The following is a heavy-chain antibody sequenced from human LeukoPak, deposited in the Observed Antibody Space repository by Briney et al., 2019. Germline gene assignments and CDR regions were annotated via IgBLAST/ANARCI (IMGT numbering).Heavy chain of an antibody. CDR3: AREGVAAAGAFDN. CDR2: IYHSGST. Sequence: SETLSPTCTVSGYSISSGYYWGWIRQPPGKGLEWIGSIYHSGSTYYNPSLKSRVTISVDTSKNQFSLKLSSVTAADTAVYFCAREGVAAAGAFDNWGQGTLVTVSA. V-gene: IGHV4-38-2*02. J-gene: IGHJ4*02. D-gene: IGHD6-13*01. CDR1: GYSISSGYY.